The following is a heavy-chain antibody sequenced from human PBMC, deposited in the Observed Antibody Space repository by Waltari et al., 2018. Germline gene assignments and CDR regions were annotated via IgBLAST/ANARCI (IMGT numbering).Heavy chain of an antibody. CDR1: GGTFSSYA. CDR3: ARGIAVAGRTYYFDY. V-gene: IGHV1-69*01. J-gene: IGHJ4*02. Sequence: QVQLVQSGAEVKKPGSSVKVSCKASGGTFSSYAIRCVRQAPGKGLEWMGGIIPIFGTANYAQKVQGRVTITADESTSTAYMELSSLRSEDTAVYYCARGIAVAGRTYYFDYWGQGTLVTVSS. CDR2: IIPIFGTA. D-gene: IGHD6-19*01.